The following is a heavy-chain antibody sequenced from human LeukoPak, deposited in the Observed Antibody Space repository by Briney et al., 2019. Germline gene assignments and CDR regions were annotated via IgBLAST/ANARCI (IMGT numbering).Heavy chain of an antibody. CDR2: INAGNGNT. CDR1: GYTFTSYA. V-gene: IGHV1-3*01. D-gene: IGHD3-10*01. Sequence: ASVTVSCKASGYTFTSYAMHWVRQAPGQRLEWMGWINAGNGNTKYSQKFQGRVTITRDTSASTAYMELSSLRSEDTAVYYCARAFYGSGSYLYWFDPWGQGTLVTVSS. CDR3: ARAFYGSGSYLYWFDP. J-gene: IGHJ5*02.